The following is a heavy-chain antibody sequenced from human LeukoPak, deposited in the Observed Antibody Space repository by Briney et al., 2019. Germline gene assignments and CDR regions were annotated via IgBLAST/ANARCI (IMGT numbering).Heavy chain of an antibody. CDR2: ISSSSSYI. V-gene: IGHV3-21*01. Sequence: GGSLRLSCAASGFTFSSYAMSWVRQAPGKGLEWVSSISSSSSYIYYADSVKGRFTISRDNAKNSLYLQMNSLRAEDTAVYYCARVRFLEWTFDYWGQGTLVTVSS. J-gene: IGHJ4*02. CDR3: ARVRFLEWTFDY. D-gene: IGHD3-3*01. CDR1: GFTFSSYA.